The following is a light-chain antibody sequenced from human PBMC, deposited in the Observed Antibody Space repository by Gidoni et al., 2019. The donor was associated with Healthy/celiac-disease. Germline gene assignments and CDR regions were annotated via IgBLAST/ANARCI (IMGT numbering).Light chain of an antibody. Sequence: DIQMTQSPSTLSASVGDRVTITCRASHSISSWLAWYQQKPGKAPKLLIYKASSLESGVPSRFSGSGSGTEFTLTISSLQPDDFATYYCQQYNSYWTFGHGTKVEIK. CDR1: HSISSW. V-gene: IGKV1-5*03. CDR2: KAS. J-gene: IGKJ1*01. CDR3: QQYNSYWT.